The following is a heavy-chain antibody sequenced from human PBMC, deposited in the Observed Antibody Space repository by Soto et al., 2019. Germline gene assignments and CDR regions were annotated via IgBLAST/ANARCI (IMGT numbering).Heavy chain of an antibody. J-gene: IGHJ1*01. CDR2: IYYSGST. Sequence: PSETLSLTCTVSGGSVRSGSYYWSWIRQPPGKGLEWIGYIYYSGSTNYNPSLKSRVTISVDTSKNQFSLKLSSVTAADTAVYYCARDTRYSSGWYVEYFQHWGQGTLVTSPQ. CDR1: GGSVRSGSYY. V-gene: IGHV4-61*01. CDR3: ARDTRYSSGWYVEYFQH. D-gene: IGHD6-19*01.